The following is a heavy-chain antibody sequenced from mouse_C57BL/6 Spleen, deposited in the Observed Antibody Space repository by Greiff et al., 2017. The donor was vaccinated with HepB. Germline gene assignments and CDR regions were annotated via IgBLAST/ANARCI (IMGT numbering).Heavy chain of an antibody. J-gene: IGHJ2*01. CDR1: GYTFTSYW. D-gene: IGHD1-1*01. CDR3: ASGYYGSSPYFDY. V-gene: IGHV1-61*01. CDR2: IYPSDSET. Sequence: VQLQQPGAELVRPGSSVKLSCKASGYTFTSYWMDWVKQRPGQGLEWIGNIYPSDSETHYNQKFKDKATLTVDKSSSTAYMQLSSLTSEDSAVYYCASGYYGSSPYFDYWGQGTTLTVSS.